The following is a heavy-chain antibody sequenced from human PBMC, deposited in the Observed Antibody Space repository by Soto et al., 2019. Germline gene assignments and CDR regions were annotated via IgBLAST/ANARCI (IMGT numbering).Heavy chain of an antibody. Sequence: QVQLVESGGGVVQPGRSLRLSCAASGFTFSSYAMHWVRQAPGKGLEWVAVISYDGSNKYNADSVKGRFTISRDNSKNTLYLQMNSLRAEDTAVYYCARDRLRYNWNDFPYYYYGMDVW. CDR2: ISYDGSNK. CDR3: ARDRLRYNWNDFPYYYYGMDV. D-gene: IGHD1-1*01. V-gene: IGHV3-30-3*01. CDR1: GFTFSSYA. J-gene: IGHJ6*01.